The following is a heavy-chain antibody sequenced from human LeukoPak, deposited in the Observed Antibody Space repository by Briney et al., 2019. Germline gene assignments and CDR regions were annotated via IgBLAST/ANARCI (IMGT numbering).Heavy chain of an antibody. V-gene: IGHV1-18*01. CDR1: GYTFTSYG. J-gene: IGHJ4*02. CDR3: ARFSSGLYYFDY. D-gene: IGHD6-19*01. CDR2: ISAYNGNT. Sequence: ASVKVSCKASGYTFTSYGISWVRQAPGQGLEWTGWISAYNGNTNYAQKLQGRVTMTTDTSTSTAYMELRSLRSDDTAVYYCARFSSGLYYFDYWGQGTLVTVSS.